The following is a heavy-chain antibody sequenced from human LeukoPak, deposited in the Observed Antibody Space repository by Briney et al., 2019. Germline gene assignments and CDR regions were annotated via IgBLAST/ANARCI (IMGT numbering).Heavy chain of an antibody. D-gene: IGHD5-12*01. Sequence: SETLSLTCAVYGGSFSGYYWSWIRQPPGKGLEWIGEINHSGSTNYNPSLKSRVTISVDTSKNQFSLKLSSVTAADTAVYYCARRRWGYAHTSYYYYYMDVWGKGTTVTISS. V-gene: IGHV4-34*01. CDR3: ARRRWGYAHTSYYYYYMDV. CDR2: INHSGST. CDR1: GGSFSGYY. J-gene: IGHJ6*03.